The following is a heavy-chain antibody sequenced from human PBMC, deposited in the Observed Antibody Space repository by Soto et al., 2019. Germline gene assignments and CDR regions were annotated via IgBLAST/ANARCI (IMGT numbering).Heavy chain of an antibody. J-gene: IGHJ1*01. Sequence: EVQLVQSGAEVKKPGESLKISCKGSGYSFTSYWIGWVRQMPGKGLEWMGIIYPGDSDTRYSPSFQGQVTISADKSISTAYLQWSSLKASDTAMYYCARPGTCSGGSCYSGYFQHWGQGTLVTVSS. D-gene: IGHD2-15*01. CDR3: ARPGTCSGGSCYSGYFQH. CDR1: GYSFTSYW. CDR2: IYPGDSDT. V-gene: IGHV5-51*03.